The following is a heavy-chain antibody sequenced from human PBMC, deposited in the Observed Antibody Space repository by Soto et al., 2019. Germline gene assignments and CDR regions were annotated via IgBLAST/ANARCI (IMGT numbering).Heavy chain of an antibody. V-gene: IGHV6-1*01. J-gene: IGHJ4*02. Sequence: PSQTLSLTCAISGDSVSSNSAAWNWIRQSPSRGLEWPGRTYYRSKWYNDYAVSVKSRITINPDTSKNQFSLQLNSVTPEDTAVYYCARDRTVPGLRLGAFRDFDYWGQGTLVTVSS. CDR1: GDSVSSNSAA. D-gene: IGHD3-16*01. CDR2: TYYRSKWYN. CDR3: ARDRTVPGLRLGAFRDFDY.